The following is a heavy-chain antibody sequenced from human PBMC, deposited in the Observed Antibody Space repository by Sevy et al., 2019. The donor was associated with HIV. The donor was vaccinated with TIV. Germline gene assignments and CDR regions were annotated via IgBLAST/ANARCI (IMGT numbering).Heavy chain of an antibody. CDR2: INPNSGGT. Sequence: ATVKVSCKASGYTFTGYYMHWVRQAPGQGLDWMGRINPNSGGTNYAQKFQGRVTMTRDTSISTAYMELSRLRSDDTAVYYCARDLGSGYDYYYYYGMDVWGQGTTVTVSS. J-gene: IGHJ6*02. V-gene: IGHV1-2*06. D-gene: IGHD5-12*01. CDR3: ARDLGSGYDYYYYYGMDV. CDR1: GYTFTGYY.